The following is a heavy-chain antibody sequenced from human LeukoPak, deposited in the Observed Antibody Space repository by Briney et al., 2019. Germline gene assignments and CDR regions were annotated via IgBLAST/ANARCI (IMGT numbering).Heavy chain of an antibody. CDR1: GFTVSSNY. Sequence: GGSLRLSCAASGFTVSSNYMSWVRQAPGKGLEGVSVIYSGGSTYYADSVKGRFTISRDNSKNTLYLQMNSLRAEDTAVYYCASGGPHNWFDPWGQGTLVTVSP. CDR2: IYSGGST. D-gene: IGHD4-23*01. CDR3: ASGGPHNWFDP. J-gene: IGHJ5*02. V-gene: IGHV3-53*01.